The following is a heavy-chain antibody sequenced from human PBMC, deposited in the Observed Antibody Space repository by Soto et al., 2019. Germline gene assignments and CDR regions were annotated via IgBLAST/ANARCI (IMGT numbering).Heavy chain of an antibody. CDR2: ISPNGRNT. J-gene: IGHJ4*01. V-gene: IGHV3-23*01. CDR3: ASPPIGILNGYSVLQY. CDR1: GFTFSTYA. Sequence: EVQLLDSGGDLVQPGGSLRLSCAASGFTFSTYALTWVRQAPGKGLEWVSAISPNGRNTYYIDSVKGRFTISRDNSKNTLDLQMNILRVEDRAMYYCASPPIGILNGYSVLQYWCHGTLVTVSS. D-gene: IGHD3-9*01.